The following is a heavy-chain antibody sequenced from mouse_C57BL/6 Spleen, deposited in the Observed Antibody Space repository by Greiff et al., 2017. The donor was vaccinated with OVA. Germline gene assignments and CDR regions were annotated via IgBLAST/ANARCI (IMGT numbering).Heavy chain of an antibody. CDR1: GYTFTGYW. CDR2: ILPGSGST. CDR3: ARTSLYYGSSYWYFDV. D-gene: IGHD1-1*01. Sequence: QVQLQQSGAELMKPGASVKLSCKATGYTFTGYWIEWVKQRPGHGLEWIGEILPGSGSTNYNEKFKGKATFTADTSSNTAYMQLSSLTTEDSAIYYCARTSLYYGSSYWYFDVWGTGTTVTVSS. V-gene: IGHV1-9*01. J-gene: IGHJ1*03.